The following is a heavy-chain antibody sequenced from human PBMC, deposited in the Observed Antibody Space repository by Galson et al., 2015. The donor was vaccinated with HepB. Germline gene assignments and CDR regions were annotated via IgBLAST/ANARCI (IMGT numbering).Heavy chain of an antibody. V-gene: IGHV4-61*02. CDR3: ACDGGY. Sequence: TLSLTCTVSGGSISSGTYYWSWIRQPAGKGLQWIGRIYTSGFTNYNPSLKSRVTMSLDTSRNQLSLKLTSVTAADTAVYYCACDGGYWGQGTLVTVSS. CDR2: IYTSGFT. CDR1: GGSISSGTYY. J-gene: IGHJ4*02.